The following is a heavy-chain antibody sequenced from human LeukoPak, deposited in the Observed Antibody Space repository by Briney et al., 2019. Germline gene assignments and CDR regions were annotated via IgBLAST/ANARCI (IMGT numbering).Heavy chain of an antibody. Sequence: SETLSLTCTVSGGSISSYYWSWIRQPPGKGLEWIGYIYYSGSTNYNPSLKSRVAISVDTSKNQFSLKLSSVTAADTAVYYCARVTGTPWSIVVSRTVDWYFDLWGRGTLVTVSS. V-gene: IGHV4-59*01. CDR2: IYYSGST. CDR1: GGSISSYY. D-gene: IGHD3-22*01. CDR3: ARVTGTPWSIVVSRTVDWYFDL. J-gene: IGHJ2*01.